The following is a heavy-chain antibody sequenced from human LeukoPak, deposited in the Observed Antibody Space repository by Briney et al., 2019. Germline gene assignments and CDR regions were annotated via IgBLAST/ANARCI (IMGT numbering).Heavy chain of an antibody. D-gene: IGHD3-22*01. CDR3: ATAGYYYDSSGYCFDY. CDR2: IIPILGIA. Sequence: GASVKVSCKASGGTFSSYTISWVRQAPGQGLEWMGRIIPILGIANYAQKFQGRVTITADKSTSTAYMELSSLRSEDTAVYYRATAGYYYDSSGYCFDYWGQGTLVTVSS. V-gene: IGHV1-69*02. J-gene: IGHJ4*02. CDR1: GGTFSSYT.